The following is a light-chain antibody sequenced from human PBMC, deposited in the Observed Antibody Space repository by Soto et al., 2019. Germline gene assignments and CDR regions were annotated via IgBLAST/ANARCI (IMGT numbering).Light chain of an antibody. CDR3: QHYNNWPPYT. V-gene: IGKV3D-15*01. CDR2: GAS. J-gene: IGKJ2*01. Sequence: EIVITQSPDTLSVSPGERATLSCRASQRISNNLAWYQQKPGQAPRLLIYGASTRATGVPARFSGSESETDFTLTISNLQSEDCAVYYCQHYNNWPPYTFGQGTKLEIK. CDR1: QRISNN.